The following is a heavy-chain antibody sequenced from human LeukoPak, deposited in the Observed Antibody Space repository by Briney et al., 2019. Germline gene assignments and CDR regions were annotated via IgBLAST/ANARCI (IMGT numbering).Heavy chain of an antibody. D-gene: IGHD3-22*01. Sequence: PSETLPLTCTVSGGSISSYYWSWIRQPPGKGLEWIGYIYYSGSTNYNPSLKSRVTISVDTSKNQFSLKLSSVTAADTAVYYCARCGAITMIGYFDYWGQGTLVTVSS. V-gene: IGHV4-59*01. J-gene: IGHJ4*02. CDR1: GGSISSYY. CDR3: ARCGAITMIGYFDY. CDR2: IYYSGST.